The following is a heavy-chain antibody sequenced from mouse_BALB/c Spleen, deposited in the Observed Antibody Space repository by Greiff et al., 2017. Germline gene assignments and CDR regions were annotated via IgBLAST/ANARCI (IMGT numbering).Heavy chain of an antibody. D-gene: IGHD2-10*02. V-gene: IGHV1-54*01. Sequence: VQLQESGAELVRPGTSVKVSCKASGYAFTNYLIEWVKQRPGQGLEWIGVINPGSGGTNYNEKFKGKATLTADKSSSTAYMQLSSLTSDDSAVYFCARRGYGNYEDYAMDYWGQGTSVTVSS. CDR1: GYAFTNYL. CDR2: INPGSGGT. J-gene: IGHJ4*01. CDR3: ARRGYGNYEDYAMDY.